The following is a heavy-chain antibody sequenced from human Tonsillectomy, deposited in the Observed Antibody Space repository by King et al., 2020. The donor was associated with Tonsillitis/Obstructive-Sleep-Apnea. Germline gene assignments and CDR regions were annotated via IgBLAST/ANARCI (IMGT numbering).Heavy chain of an antibody. J-gene: IGHJ3*02. Sequence: VQLQESGPGLVKPSETLSLTCTFSGGSISSYYWSWIRQPPGKGLEWIGYIYYSGSTNYNPSLKSRVTLSVDTSKNPFSLKLSSVTAADTAVYYCARGIRGDNDAFDIWGQGTMVTVSS. CDR1: GGSISSYY. CDR2: IYYSGST. CDR3: ARGIRGDNDAFDI. V-gene: IGHV4-59*01. D-gene: IGHD3-10*01.